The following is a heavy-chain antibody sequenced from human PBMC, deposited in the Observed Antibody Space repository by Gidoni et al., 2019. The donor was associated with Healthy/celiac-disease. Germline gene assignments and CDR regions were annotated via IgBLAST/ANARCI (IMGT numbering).Heavy chain of an antibody. J-gene: IGHJ4*02. CDR3: ASEDRYSDTAMGEIDY. Sequence: EVQLVESGGGLVKLGGSLRLSCAASGFTFSSYSMNWVRQAPGKGLEWVSAISSSSSSIYYSDSVKGRFTISRDNANNSLYLQMNSLRAEDTAVYYCASEDRYSDTAMGEIDYWGQGTLVTVSS. CDR1: GFTFSSYS. D-gene: IGHD5-18*01. V-gene: IGHV3-21*01. CDR2: ISSSSSSI.